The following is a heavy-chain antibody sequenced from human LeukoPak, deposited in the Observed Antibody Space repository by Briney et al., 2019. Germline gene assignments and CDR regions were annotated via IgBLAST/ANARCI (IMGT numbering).Heavy chain of an antibody. CDR2: ISSDGNVK. Sequence: PGGSLRLSCVGSGFTFTDYAIHWLRQAPGKGMESVAFISSDGNVKFYVDSVKGRSTISRDNFRNTVSLEMTTLRPEDTAVYYCVRDLTYGARLDYWGQGTLVTVSS. CDR1: GFTFTDYA. D-gene: IGHD3-9*01. J-gene: IGHJ4*02. V-gene: IGHV3-30*04. CDR3: VRDLTYGARLDY.